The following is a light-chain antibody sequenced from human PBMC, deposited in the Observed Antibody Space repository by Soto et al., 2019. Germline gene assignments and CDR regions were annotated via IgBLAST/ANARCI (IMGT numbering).Light chain of an antibody. CDR1: QSINGW. V-gene: IGKV1-5*01. J-gene: IGKJ1*01. CDR2: NAS. Sequence: DIQMTQSPSTLSASVGDRVTITCRASQSINGWLAWYQQKPGKAPKLLIYNASSLKSGVPSRFSGSGSGTEFTLTSSSLKPDDFATYYCQQYNNYCAFGQGTTVEIK. CDR3: QQYNNYCA.